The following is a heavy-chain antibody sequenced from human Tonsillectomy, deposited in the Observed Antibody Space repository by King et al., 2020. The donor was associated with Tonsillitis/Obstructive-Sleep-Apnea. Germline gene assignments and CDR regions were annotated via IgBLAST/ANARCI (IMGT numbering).Heavy chain of an antibody. CDR2: IYHSGST. V-gene: IGHV4-4*02. CDR1: GGSISSSNW. D-gene: IGHD2-2*01. Sequence: QLQESGPGLVKPSGTLSLTCAVSGGSISSSNWWSWVRQPPGKGLEWIGEIYHSGSTNYNPSLKSRVTISVDKSKNQFSLKLSSVTAADTAVYYCARENRDIVVVPGATGGGNWFDPWGQGTLVTVSS. CDR3: ARENRDIVVVPGATGGGNWFDP. J-gene: IGHJ5*02.